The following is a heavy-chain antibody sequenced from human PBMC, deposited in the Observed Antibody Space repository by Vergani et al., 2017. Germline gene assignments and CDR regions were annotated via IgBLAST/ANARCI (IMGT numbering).Heavy chain of an antibody. J-gene: IGHJ4*02. CDR1: GGSISSYY. D-gene: IGHD5-12*01. CDR3: ARGGYSGDDSSPRRLDY. V-gene: IGHV4-59*01. Sequence: QVQLQESGPGLVKPSETLSLTCTVSGGSISSYYWSWIRLPPGKGLEWIGYIYNSGRTNYNPSLKRRVTISVDTLKNQFSLKLSSVTAADTAVYYCARGGYSGDDSSPRRLDYWGQGTLVTVSS. CDR2: IYNSGRT.